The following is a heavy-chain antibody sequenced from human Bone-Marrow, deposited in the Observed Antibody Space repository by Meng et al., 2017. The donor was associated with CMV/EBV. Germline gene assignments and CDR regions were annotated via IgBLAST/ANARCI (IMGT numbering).Heavy chain of an antibody. CDR3: ARLPSSAISPPDV. D-gene: IGHD3-3*01. Sequence: SETLSLTCTVSGGSIGDSRYYWGWIRQPPGKGLEWIGTIYYTGSTFYNPSLKSRVTISVDTSKNQFSLKLTSVTAPDTAVYFCARLPSSAISPPDVWGQGTMVTVSS. J-gene: IGHJ6*02. V-gene: IGHV4-39*01. CDR1: GGSIGDSRYY. CDR2: IYYTGST.